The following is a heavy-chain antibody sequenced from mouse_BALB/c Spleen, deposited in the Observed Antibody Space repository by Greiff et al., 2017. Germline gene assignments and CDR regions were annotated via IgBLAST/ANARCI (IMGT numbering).Heavy chain of an antibody. CDR3: ARSYGPYFDY. V-gene: IGHV1-14*01. D-gene: IGHD1-2*01. J-gene: IGHJ2*01. CDR2: INPYNDGT. Sequence: VQLQQPGAELVMPGASVKMSCKASGYTFTDYWMHWVKQRPGQGLEWIGYINPYNDGTKYNEKFKGKATLTSDKSSSTAYMELSSLTSEDSAVYYCARSYGPYFDYWGQGTTLTVSS. CDR1: GYTFTDYW.